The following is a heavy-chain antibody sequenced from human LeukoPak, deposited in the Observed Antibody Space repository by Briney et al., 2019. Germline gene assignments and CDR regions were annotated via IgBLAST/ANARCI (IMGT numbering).Heavy chain of an antibody. V-gene: IGHV3-72*01. D-gene: IGHD1-14*01. Sequence: GGSLRLSCAASGFTFSDHYMDWVRQAPGKGLEWVGRTRNRANGYTTEYAASVKGRFTISRDDSKNSLYLQMNSLKTEDTAVYYCARTGTTAREFEYWGQETLVTVSS. J-gene: IGHJ4*02. CDR1: GFTFSDHY. CDR2: TRNRANGYTT. CDR3: ARTGTTAREFEY.